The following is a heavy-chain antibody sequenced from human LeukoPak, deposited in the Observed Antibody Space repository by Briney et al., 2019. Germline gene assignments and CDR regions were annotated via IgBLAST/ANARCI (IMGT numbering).Heavy chain of an antibody. CDR1: GFTFSSCA. V-gene: IGHV3-23*01. J-gene: IGHJ4*02. CDR3: AKGQTTNGRGWLKPFDY. CDR2: INSDDTT. Sequence: GGSLRLSCAASGFTFSSCAMIWVRQPPGKGLEWVSSINSDDTTYNADSVKGRFTISRDKYKNTLYLQMNSLRAEDTALYYCAKGQTTNGRGWLKPFDYWGQGTLVTVSS. D-gene: IGHD6-19*01.